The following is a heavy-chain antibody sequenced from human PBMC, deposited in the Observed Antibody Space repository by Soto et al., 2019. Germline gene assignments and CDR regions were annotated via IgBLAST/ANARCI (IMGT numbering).Heavy chain of an antibody. CDR1: GGSVSTSSYF. D-gene: IGHD5-18*01. Sequence: ETLSLTCTVSGGSVSTSSYFWDWIRQPPGKGLEWVGYIYYSGSTNYSPSLKSRVTMSVDTSKNQFSLKLSSVTAADTAVYYCAGGYSYDNWFDPWGQGTLVTVSS. V-gene: IGHV4-61*05. J-gene: IGHJ5*02. CDR2: IYYSGST. CDR3: AGGYSYDNWFDP.